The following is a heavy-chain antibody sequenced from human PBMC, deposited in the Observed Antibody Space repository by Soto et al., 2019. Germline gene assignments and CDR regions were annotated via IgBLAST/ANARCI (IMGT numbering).Heavy chain of an antibody. V-gene: IGHV3-30*18. J-gene: IGHJ4*02. Sequence: GWSLRLSCAASGFTFSSYGMHWVRQAPGKGLEWVAFISYDGSNKYYADSVKGRFTISRDNSKNTLYLQMNSLRAEDTAVYYCANPWAYWGQGTLVTVSS. CDR3: ANPWAY. CDR2: ISYDGSNK. CDR1: GFTFSSYG.